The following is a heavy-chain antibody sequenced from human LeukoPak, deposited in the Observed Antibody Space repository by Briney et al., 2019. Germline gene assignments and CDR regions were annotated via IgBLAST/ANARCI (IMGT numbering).Heavy chain of an antibody. V-gene: IGHV3-23*01. D-gene: IGHD2-2*02. CDR1: GFTFSSYA. J-gene: IGHJ4*02. CDR3: AKSRREVTQYTSFDF. Sequence: GGSLRLSCEASGFTFSSYAMSWVRQAPGKGLEWVSAISASGGSTYYADSVKGRFTISRDISKNTLYLQMNSLRAEDTAVYYCAKSRREVTQYTSFDFWGQGTLVTVSS. CDR2: ISASGGST.